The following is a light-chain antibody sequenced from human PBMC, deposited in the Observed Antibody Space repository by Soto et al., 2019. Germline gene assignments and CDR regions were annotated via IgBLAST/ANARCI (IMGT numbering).Light chain of an antibody. CDR3: LQYGSSPRT. Sequence: EIVLTQSPGTLSLSPGERATLSCRASQSISSNKLAWYRQKPGQAPRLLIYGASSRATGIPDRFSGSGSGTDFTLTITRLEPEDFAVYFCLQYGSSPRTLGPGTKVEIK. V-gene: IGKV3-20*01. CDR2: GAS. CDR1: QSISSNK. J-gene: IGKJ1*01.